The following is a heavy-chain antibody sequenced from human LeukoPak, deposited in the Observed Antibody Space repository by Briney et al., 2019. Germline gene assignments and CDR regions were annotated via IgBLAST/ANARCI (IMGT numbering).Heavy chain of an antibody. CDR3: XXXXXGSGWYTFDY. CDR1: GGSISSSSYY. Sequence: SETLSLTCTVSGGSISSSSYYWGWIRQPPGKGLEWIGSIYYSGSTYYNPSLKSRVTISVDTSKNQFSLKLSSVTAADTAVYXXXXXXXGSGWYTFDYWGQGTLVTVSS. V-gene: IGHV4-39*01. J-gene: IGHJ4*02. D-gene: IGHD6-19*01. CDR2: IYYSGST.